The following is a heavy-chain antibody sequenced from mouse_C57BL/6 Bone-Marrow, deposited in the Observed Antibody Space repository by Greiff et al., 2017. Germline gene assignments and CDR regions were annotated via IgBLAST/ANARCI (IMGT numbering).Heavy chain of an antibody. J-gene: IGHJ2*01. V-gene: IGHV5-6*01. CDR1: GFTFSSYG. CDR2: ISSGGSYT. CDR3: ARLLRYFDY. D-gene: IGHD1-1*01. Sequence: EVMLVESGGDLVKPGGSLKLSCAASGFTFSSYGMSWVRQTPDKRLEWVATISSGGSYTYYPDSVKGRFTISRDNAKNTLYLQMSSLESEDTAMYYCARLLRYFDYWGQGTTLTVSS.